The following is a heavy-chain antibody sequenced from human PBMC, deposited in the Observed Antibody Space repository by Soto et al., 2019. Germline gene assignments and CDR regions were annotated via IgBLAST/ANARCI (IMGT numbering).Heavy chain of an antibody. Sequence: EVQLLESGGGLVQPGGSLRLSCAASGFTFSSYAMSWVRQAPGKGLEWVSAISGSGGSTYYADSVKGRFTISRDNSKNTLYLQMDSLRAEDTAVYYCAKDAYSSGWYPNNWFDPWGQGTLVTVSS. D-gene: IGHD6-19*01. CDR3: AKDAYSSGWYPNNWFDP. V-gene: IGHV3-23*01. CDR1: GFTFSSYA. CDR2: ISGSGGST. J-gene: IGHJ5*02.